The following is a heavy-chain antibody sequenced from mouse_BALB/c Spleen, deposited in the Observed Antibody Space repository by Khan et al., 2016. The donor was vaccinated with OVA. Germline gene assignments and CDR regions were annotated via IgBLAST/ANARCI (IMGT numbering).Heavy chain of an antibody. CDR2: IYWDDDK. J-gene: IGHJ4*01. V-gene: IGHV8-12*01. CDR1: GFSLSSSGMS. D-gene: IGHD2-2*01. CDR3: ARSRWLHRYVMDS. Sequence: QVTLKESGPGILQPSQTLSLTCSFSGFSLSSSGMSVIWIRQPSGMGLVWRANIYWDDDKCYNPSMKSRLTVFKETSRNQEFLNIPNADTAETVTSYCARSRWLHRYVMDSWGQGTSVIVSS.